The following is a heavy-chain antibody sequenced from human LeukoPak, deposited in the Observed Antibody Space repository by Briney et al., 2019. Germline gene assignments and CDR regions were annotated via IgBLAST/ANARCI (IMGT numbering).Heavy chain of an antibody. CDR3: AKDHLSQQVVVTAGDY. D-gene: IGHD2-21*02. CDR2: ISGSGGST. CDR1: GFTFSSYA. V-gene: IGHV3-23*01. Sequence: GGSLRLSCAASGFTFSSYAMSWVRQAPGKGLEWVSAISGSGGSTYYADSVKGRFTISRDNSKNTLYLQMNSLRAEDTAVYYCAKDHLSQQVVVTAGDYWGQGTLVTVSS. J-gene: IGHJ4*02.